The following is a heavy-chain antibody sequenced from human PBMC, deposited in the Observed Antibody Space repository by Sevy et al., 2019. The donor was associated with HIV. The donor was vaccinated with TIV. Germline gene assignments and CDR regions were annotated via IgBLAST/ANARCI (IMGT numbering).Heavy chain of an antibody. J-gene: IGHJ6*02. CDR3: AGSGYFSLPKLGYYYYGMDV. D-gene: IGHD3-3*01. V-gene: IGHV1-69*13. CDR1: GGTFSSYA. CDR2: IIPIFGTA. Sequence: ASVKVSCKASGGTFSSYAISWVRQASGQGLEWMGGIIPIFGTANYAQKFQGRVTITADESTSTAYMELSSLRSEDTAVYYCAGSGYFSLPKLGYYYYGMDVWGQGTTVTVSS.